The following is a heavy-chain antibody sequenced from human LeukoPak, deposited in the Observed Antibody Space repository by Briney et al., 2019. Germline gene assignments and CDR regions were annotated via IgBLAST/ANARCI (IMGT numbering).Heavy chain of an antibody. CDR3: VRDLSIQLWPLWYYYYYGMDV. Sequence: ASVKVSCKASGYTFTSYGISWVRQAPGQGLEWMGWISAYNGNTNYAQKLQGRVTMTTDTSTSTAYMELRSLRSDDTAVYYCVRDLSIQLWPLWYYYYYGMDVWGQGTTVTVSS. CDR1: GYTFTSYG. V-gene: IGHV1-18*01. CDR2: ISAYNGNT. D-gene: IGHD5-18*01. J-gene: IGHJ6*02.